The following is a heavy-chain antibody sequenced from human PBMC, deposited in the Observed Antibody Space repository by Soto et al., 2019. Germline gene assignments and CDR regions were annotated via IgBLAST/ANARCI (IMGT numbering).Heavy chain of an antibody. V-gene: IGHV1-18*01. CDR3: ARDFSGGGYSGYDLDY. J-gene: IGHJ4*02. Sequence: GSSVNVSCKASGYTFTSYGISWVRQAPGLGLEWMGWISAYNGNTNYAQKLQGRVTMTTDTSTSTAYMELRSLRSDDTAVYYCARDFSGGGYSGYDLDYWGQGTLVTVSS. D-gene: IGHD5-12*01. CDR2: ISAYNGNT. CDR1: GYTFTSYG.